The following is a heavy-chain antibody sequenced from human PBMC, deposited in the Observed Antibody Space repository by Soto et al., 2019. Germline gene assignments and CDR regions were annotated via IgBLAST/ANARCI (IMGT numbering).Heavy chain of an antibody. CDR1: GFTFSSYA. CDR3: AKEIVVVPAEDAFDI. D-gene: IGHD2-2*01. CDR2: ISGSGGST. J-gene: IGHJ3*02. V-gene: IGHV3-23*01. Sequence: SLRLSCAASGFTFSSYAMNCVRQAPGKGLEWVSAISGSGGSTYYADSVRGRFTISRDNSKNTLYLQMNSLRAEDTAVYYCAKEIVVVPAEDAFDIWGQGTMVTVSS.